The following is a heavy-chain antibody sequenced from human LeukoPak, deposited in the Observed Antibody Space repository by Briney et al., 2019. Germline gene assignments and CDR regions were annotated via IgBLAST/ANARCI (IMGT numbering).Heavy chain of an antibody. J-gene: IGHJ4*02. Sequence: PGGSLRLSCAASGFTFSSYSMNWVRQAPGKGLEWVSSISSSSSYIYCADSVKGRFTISRDNAKNSLYLQMNSLRAEDTAVYYCARDDDFDWPRLFDYWGQGTLVTVSS. CDR2: ISSSSSYI. V-gene: IGHV3-21*01. CDR1: GFTFSSYS. D-gene: IGHD3-9*01. CDR3: ARDDDFDWPRLFDY.